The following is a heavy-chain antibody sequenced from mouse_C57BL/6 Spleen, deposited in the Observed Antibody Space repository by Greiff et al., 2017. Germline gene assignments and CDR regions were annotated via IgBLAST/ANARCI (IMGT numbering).Heavy chain of an antibody. Sequence: EVQLQESGPGLVKPSQSLSLTCSVTGYSITSGYYWNWIRQFPGNKLEWMGYISYDGSNNYNPSLKNRISITRDTSKNQFFLKLNSVTTEDTATYYCARESGFISFAYWGQGTLVTVSA. CDR1: GYSITSGYY. D-gene: IGHD1-1*01. J-gene: IGHJ3*01. CDR2: ISYDGSN. CDR3: ARESGFISFAY. V-gene: IGHV3-6*01.